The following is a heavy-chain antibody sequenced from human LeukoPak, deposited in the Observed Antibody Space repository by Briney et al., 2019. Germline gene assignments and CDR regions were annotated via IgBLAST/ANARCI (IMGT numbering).Heavy chain of an antibody. V-gene: IGHV3-48*01. J-gene: IGHJ3*02. CDR1: GFTFSSYS. CDR2: ISSSSSTI. Sequence: GGSLRLSCAASGFTFSSYSMNWVRQAPGKGLEWVSYISSSSSTIYYADSVKGRFTISRDNAKNSLYLQMNSLRAEDTAVYYCARVTLEWELPEGAFDIWGQGTMVTVSS. D-gene: IGHD1-26*01. CDR3: ARVTLEWELPEGAFDI.